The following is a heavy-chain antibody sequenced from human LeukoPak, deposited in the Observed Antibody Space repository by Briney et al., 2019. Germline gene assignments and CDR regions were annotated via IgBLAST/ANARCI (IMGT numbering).Heavy chain of an antibody. CDR3: ARAQAVEYYDSSPTFDY. V-gene: IGHV6-1*01. J-gene: IGHJ4*02. CDR2: TYYRSKWYN. CDR1: GDSVSSNSAA. Sequence: SQTLSLTCAISGDSVSSNSAAWNWIRQSPSRGLEWRGRTYYRSKWYNDYAVSVKSRITINPDTSKNQFSLQLNSVTPEDTAVYYCARAQAVEYYDSSPTFDYWGQGTLVTVSS. D-gene: IGHD3-22*01.